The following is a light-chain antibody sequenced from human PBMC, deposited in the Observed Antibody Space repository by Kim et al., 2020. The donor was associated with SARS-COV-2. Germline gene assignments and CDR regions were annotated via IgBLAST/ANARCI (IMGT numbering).Light chain of an antibody. Sequence: SPGERATLSCRASQSVSSSLAWYQQKPGQAPRLLIYDASNRATGIPARFSGSGSGTDFTLTISSLEAEDFAVYYCQQRSNWPPLTFGGGTKVEIK. V-gene: IGKV3-11*01. J-gene: IGKJ4*01. CDR3: QQRSNWPPLT. CDR1: QSVSSS. CDR2: DAS.